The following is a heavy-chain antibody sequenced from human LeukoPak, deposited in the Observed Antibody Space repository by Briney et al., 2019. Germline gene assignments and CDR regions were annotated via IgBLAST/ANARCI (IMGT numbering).Heavy chain of an antibody. CDR2: IYTSGST. J-gene: IGHJ5*02. D-gene: IGHD5-12*01. V-gene: IGHV4-61*02. CDR1: GGSISSGSSY. Sequence: PSGTLSLTCTVSGGSISSGSSYWSWIRLPAGKGLEWIGRIYTSGSTNYNPSLKSRVTISVDKSKNQFSLKLSSVTAADTAVYYCAREGFEGAYVSRFDPWGQGTLVTVSS. CDR3: AREGFEGAYVSRFDP.